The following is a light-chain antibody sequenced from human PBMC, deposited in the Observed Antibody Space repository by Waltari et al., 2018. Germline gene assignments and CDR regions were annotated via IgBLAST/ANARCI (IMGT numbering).Light chain of an antibody. Sequence: QSALTQPASVSGSPGQSITISCTGTSSDVGGYDLVSWYQQHPGKVPKLMLYAFSKWPAVFSYRFSGSKSGNTASLTISGLQTEDEADYYCSSYTGSGTFVVFGGGTKLTVL. J-gene: IGLJ2*01. V-gene: IGLV2-23*02. CDR2: AFS. CDR3: SSYTGSGTFVV. CDR1: SSDVGGYDL.